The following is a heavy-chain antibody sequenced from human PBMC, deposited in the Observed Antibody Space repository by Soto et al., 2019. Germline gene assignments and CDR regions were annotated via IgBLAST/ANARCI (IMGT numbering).Heavy chain of an antibody. Sequence: PGGSLRLSCAASGFTFDDYAMHWVRQAPGKGLEWVSGISWNSGSIGYADSVKGRFTISRDNAKNSLYLQMNSLRAEDTALYYCAKDRNYYHDAFDIWGQGTMVTVS. D-gene: IGHD3-10*01. CDR1: GFTFDDYA. CDR3: AKDRNYYHDAFDI. V-gene: IGHV3-9*01. J-gene: IGHJ3*02. CDR2: ISWNSGSI.